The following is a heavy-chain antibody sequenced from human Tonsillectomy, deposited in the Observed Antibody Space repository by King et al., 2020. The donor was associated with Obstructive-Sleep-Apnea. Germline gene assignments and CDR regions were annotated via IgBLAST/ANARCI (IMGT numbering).Heavy chain of an antibody. J-gene: IGHJ4*02. V-gene: IGHV4-39*07. CDR2: IYYSGST. CDR1: GGSISSSSYY. D-gene: IGHD5-24*01. CDR3: ARHLGWLQFPYYFDY. Sequence: LQLQESGPGLVKPSETLSLTCTVSGGSISSSSYYWGWIRQPPGKGLEWIGSIYYSGSTYYNPSLKSRVTISVDTSKNQFSLKLSSVTAADTAVYYCARHLGWLQFPYYFDYWGQGTLVTVSS.